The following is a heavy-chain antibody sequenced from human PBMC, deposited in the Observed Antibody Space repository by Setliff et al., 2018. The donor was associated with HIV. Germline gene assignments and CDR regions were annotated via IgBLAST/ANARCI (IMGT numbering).Heavy chain of an antibody. CDR1: GFTFTNYI. CDR3: ARDETWGSLYYGLDV. CDR2: INAGNGDT. J-gene: IGHJ6*02. Sequence: ASVKVSCKASGFTFTNYILHWVRQAPGQGLEWMGWINAGNGDTKYSQKFQGRVTITRDTSASTAYMELSRLRSEDTAVYYCARDETWGSLYYGLDVWGQGTTVTVSS. D-gene: IGHD7-27*01. V-gene: IGHV1-3*01.